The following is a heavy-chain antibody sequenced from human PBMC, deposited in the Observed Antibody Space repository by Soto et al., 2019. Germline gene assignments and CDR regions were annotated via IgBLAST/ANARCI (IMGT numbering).Heavy chain of an antibody. D-gene: IGHD3-16*01. J-gene: IGHJ6*02. V-gene: IGHV4-34*01. CDR3: ASASGGDGGDYYYGMDV. CDR1: GGSFSGYY. Sequence: SETLSLTCAVYGGSFSGYYWSWIRQPPGKGLEWIGEINHSGSTNYNPSLKSRVTISVDTSKNQFSRKLSSVTAADTAVYYCASASGGDGGDYYYGMDVWGQGTTVTVSS. CDR2: INHSGST.